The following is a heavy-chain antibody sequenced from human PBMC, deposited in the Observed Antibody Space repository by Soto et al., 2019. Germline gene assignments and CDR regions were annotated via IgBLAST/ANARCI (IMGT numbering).Heavy chain of an antibody. V-gene: IGHV3-11*06. J-gene: IGHJ5*02. CDR2: ISSSSSYT. CDR3: ARHPERIAQIGWFDP. D-gene: IGHD6-13*01. CDR1: GFTFSDYY. Sequence: GGSLRLSCAASGFTFSDYYMSWIRQAPGKGLEWVSYISSSSSYTNYADSVKGRFTISRDNAKNSLYLQMNSLRAEDTAVYYCARHPERIAQIGWFDPWGQGTLVTSPQ.